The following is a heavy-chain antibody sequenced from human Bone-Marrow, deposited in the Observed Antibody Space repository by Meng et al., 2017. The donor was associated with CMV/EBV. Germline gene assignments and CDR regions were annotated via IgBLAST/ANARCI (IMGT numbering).Heavy chain of an antibody. J-gene: IGHJ4*02. Sequence: GESLKISCAASGFTFSSYVMTWVRQAPGKGLEWVSGISVSGVSTYYADSVKGRFTISRDNSKNTLYLQMNSPRAEDTAVYYCAKHLRPGVYYFDYWGQGTLVTVSS. CDR1: GFTFSSYV. V-gene: IGHV3-23*01. CDR2: ISVSGVST. D-gene: IGHD2-8*01. CDR3: AKHLRPGVYYFDY.